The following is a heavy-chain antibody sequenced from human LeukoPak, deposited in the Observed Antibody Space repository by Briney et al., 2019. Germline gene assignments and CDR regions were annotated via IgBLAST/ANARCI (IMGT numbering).Heavy chain of an antibody. V-gene: IGHV3-74*01. CDR1: GFTFSSYW. CDR2: INGDGSIT. CDR3: ARGSTLDRGLVYY. Sequence: GGSLRLSCAASGFTFSSYWMHWVRQAPGKGLVWVSRINGDGSITSYADSVKGRFTIPRDNAKNTLFLQVNSLRAEDTAVYYCARGSTLDRGLVYYWGQGTLVTVSS. D-gene: IGHD3-10*01. J-gene: IGHJ4*02.